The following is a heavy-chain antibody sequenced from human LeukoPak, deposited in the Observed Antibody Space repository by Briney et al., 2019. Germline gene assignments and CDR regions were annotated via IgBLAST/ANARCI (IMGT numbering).Heavy chain of an antibody. D-gene: IGHD3-22*01. Sequence: PGGSLRLSCAASGFTFSTYSINWVRQAPGKGLEWVSSISGSGSYIYYADSVKGRFAISRDNAKKSLYLQLNSLSAEDTAVYYCARGYYFDTSGYNYGFYTDSWGQTTLVSVSS. CDR3: ARGYYFDTSGYNYGFYTDS. J-gene: IGHJ5*01. V-gene: IGHV3-21*01. CDR2: ISGSGSYI. CDR1: GFTFSTYS.